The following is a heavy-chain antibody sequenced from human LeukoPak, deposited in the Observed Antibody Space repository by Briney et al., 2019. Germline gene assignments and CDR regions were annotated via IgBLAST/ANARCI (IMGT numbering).Heavy chain of an antibody. J-gene: IGHJ5*02. V-gene: IGHV1-2*02. Sequence: ASVKVSCKASGYTFTGSYMHWVRQAPGQGLEWMGWINPNSGGTNYAQKFQGRVTMTRDTSFSTAYMELSRLRSDDTAVYYCARADIVVVPARYNWFDPWGQGALVTVSS. D-gene: IGHD2-2*01. CDR2: INPNSGGT. CDR3: ARADIVVVPARYNWFDP. CDR1: GYTFTGSY.